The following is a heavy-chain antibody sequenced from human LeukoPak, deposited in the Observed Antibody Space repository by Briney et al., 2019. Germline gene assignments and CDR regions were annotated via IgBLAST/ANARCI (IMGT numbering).Heavy chain of an antibody. Sequence: PGGSLRLSCAASGFTFSSYYMSRVRQAPGKGLEWVANTKHDGSDKHYVDSVKGRFTISRDNAKNSVYLQMSSLRAEDTAAYYCARLSVYSSTWLAYYMDVWGKGTTVTVSS. V-gene: IGHV3-7*01. D-gene: IGHD6-13*01. CDR1: GFTFSSYY. CDR3: ARLSVYSSTWLAYYMDV. CDR2: TKHDGSDK. J-gene: IGHJ6*03.